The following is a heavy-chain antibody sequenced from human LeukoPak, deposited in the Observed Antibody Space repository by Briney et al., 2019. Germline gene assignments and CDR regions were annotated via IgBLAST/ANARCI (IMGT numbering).Heavy chain of an antibody. D-gene: IGHD3-16*02. CDR3: ARRYTLFSPIDY. V-gene: IGHV5-51*01. CDR2: IYPGGSGA. J-gene: IGHJ4*02. Sequence: GESLKISCKGSGFRFTTYWIDWVRQMPGKGLEWMGSIYPGGSGARYSPSFQGQVTISDDKSINTAYLQWSSLKASDTAIYYCARRYTLFSPIDYWGQGTLVTVSS. CDR1: GFRFTTYW.